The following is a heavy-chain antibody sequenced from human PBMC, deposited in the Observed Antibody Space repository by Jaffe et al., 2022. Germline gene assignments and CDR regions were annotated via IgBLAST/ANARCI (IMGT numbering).Heavy chain of an antibody. CDR2: IYHSGST. Sequence: QVQLQESGPGLVKPSETLSLTCAVSGYSISSGYYWGWIRQPPGKGLEWIGSIYHSGSTYYNPSLKSRVTISVDTSKNQFSLKLSSVTAADTAVYYCARGSDDYGDYAYNFWGQGTLVTVSS. J-gene: IGHJ4*02. CDR3: ARGSDDYGDYAYNF. V-gene: IGHV4-38-2*01. CDR1: GYSISSGYY. D-gene: IGHD4-17*01.